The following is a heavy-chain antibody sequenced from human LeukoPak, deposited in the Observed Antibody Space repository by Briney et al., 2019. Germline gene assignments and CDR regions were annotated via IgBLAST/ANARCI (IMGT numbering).Heavy chain of an antibody. CDR3: ARVASMIVVVTSTFVDAFDI. CDR1: GGSFSGYY. J-gene: IGHJ3*02. Sequence: TSEALSLTCAVYGGSFSGYYWSWIRQPPGKGLEWIGEINHSGSTNYNPSLKSRVTISVDTSKNQFSLKLSSVTAADTAVYYCARVASMIVVVTSTFVDAFDIWGQGTMVTVSS. V-gene: IGHV4-34*09. D-gene: IGHD3-22*01. CDR2: INHSGST.